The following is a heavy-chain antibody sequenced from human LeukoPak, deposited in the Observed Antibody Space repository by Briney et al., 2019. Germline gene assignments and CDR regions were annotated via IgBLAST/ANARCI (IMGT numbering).Heavy chain of an antibody. CDR2: MNPNSGDT. V-gene: IGHV1-8*01. CDR1: GYTFTSYD. D-gene: IGHD5-18*01. CDR3: ARVGYSYGATTYYMDV. J-gene: IGHJ6*03. Sequence: GASVKVSCKTSGYTFTSYDINWVRQATGQGLEWMGYMNPNSGDTGYAQKFQGRVTITTDESTSTAYMELSSLRSEDTAVYYCARVGYSYGATTYYMDVWGKGTTVTVSS.